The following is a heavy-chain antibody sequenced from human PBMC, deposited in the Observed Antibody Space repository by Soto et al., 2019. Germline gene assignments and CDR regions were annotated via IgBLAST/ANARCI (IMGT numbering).Heavy chain of an antibody. CDR2: IYDSGSP. CDR1: GASISSGDYF. D-gene: IGHD2-2*01. Sequence: SETLSLTCTVSGASISSGDYFWSWIRQSPGKGLQWIGYIYDSGSPYYNPSLKSRVTMSVDTSKNQFSLKLSSVTAADTAVYYCTRGLSRGVVPAARGPNWFDPWGQGTLVTVSS. CDR3: TRGLSRGVVPAARGPNWFDP. J-gene: IGHJ5*02. V-gene: IGHV4-30-4*01.